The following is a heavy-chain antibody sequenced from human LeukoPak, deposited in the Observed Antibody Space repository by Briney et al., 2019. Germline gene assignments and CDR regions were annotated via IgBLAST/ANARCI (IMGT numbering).Heavy chain of an antibody. CDR1: GFPFEDYT. V-gene: IGHV3-43*01. J-gene: IGHJ3*01. CDR3: AKEGDGYH. CDR2: IRWDGGST. D-gene: IGHD5-24*01. Sequence: GGSLRLSCAASGFPFEDYTIHWVRKARGKGLEWVSLIRWDGGSTYYADSVKGRFTISRDNSKNSLYLQMNSLRTEDTALYYCAKEGDGYHWGQGTMVTVSS.